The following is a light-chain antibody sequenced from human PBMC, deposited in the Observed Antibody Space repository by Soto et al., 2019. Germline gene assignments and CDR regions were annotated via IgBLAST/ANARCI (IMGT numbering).Light chain of an antibody. V-gene: IGKV1-12*01. Sequence: DIQMTQSPSYVPASVGDRVTIMCRASQGITSWLAWYQQKPGKAPKXLIYSASSLQSGVPSRFRGSGSGTYLTITISSLKPEDVATDYGQQTNSFPLTFCGGTKVDIK. J-gene: IGKJ4*01. CDR3: QQTNSFPLT. CDR1: QGITSW. CDR2: SAS.